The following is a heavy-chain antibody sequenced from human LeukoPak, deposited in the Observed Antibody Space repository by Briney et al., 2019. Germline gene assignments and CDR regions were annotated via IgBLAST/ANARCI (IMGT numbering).Heavy chain of an antibody. D-gene: IGHD3-10*01. Sequence: RPSETLSLTCTVSGGSISTYYWSWIRQPPRKGLEWIGYIYYSGSTNYNPSLKSRVTISVDTSKNQFSLKLSSVTAADTAVYYCARPMVRGVNDALDIWGQGTMVTVSS. J-gene: IGHJ3*02. CDR1: GGSISTYY. CDR2: IYYSGST. V-gene: IGHV4-59*08. CDR3: ARPMVRGVNDALDI.